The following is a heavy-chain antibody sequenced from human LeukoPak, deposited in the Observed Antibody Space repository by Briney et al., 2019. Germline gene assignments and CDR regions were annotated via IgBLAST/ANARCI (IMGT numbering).Heavy chain of an antibody. CDR3: ARDLSPTHYSISMDV. D-gene: IGHD6-6*01. CDR1: GGSISSYY. Sequence: SETLSLTCTVSGGSISSYYWSWIRQPAGEGLEWIGRIYTSGSTNYNPSLKSRVTMSVDTSKNQFSLKPSSVTAADTAVYYCARDLSPTHYSISMDVWGKGTTVTVSS. CDR2: IYTSGST. V-gene: IGHV4-4*07. J-gene: IGHJ6*03.